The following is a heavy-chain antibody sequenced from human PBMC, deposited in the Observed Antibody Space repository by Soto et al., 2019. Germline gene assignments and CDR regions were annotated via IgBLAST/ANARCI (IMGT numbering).Heavy chain of an antibody. V-gene: IGHV3-11*01. CDR2: ITSDGSTI. CDR3: GRRYYGSGSYI. J-gene: IGHJ4*02. Sequence: GGSLRLSCAGSGFTFSDYYMSWIRQAPGKGLEWVSYITSDGSTIYYADSVKGRFTISRDNAKSSLYLQMNSLGVEDTAVYYCGRRYYGSGSYIWGQGTPVTVSS. CDR1: GFTFSDYY. D-gene: IGHD3-10*01.